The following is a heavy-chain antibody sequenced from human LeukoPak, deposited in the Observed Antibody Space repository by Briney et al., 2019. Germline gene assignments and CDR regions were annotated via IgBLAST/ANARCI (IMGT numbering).Heavy chain of an antibody. J-gene: IGHJ4*02. Sequence: GRSLRLSCAASGFTFDDYAMHWVRQAPGKGLEWVAVIWHDGNNKYYADSVKGRFTISRDNSKNTLYLQMNSLRVDDTAVYYCANNFDYWGQGTLVTVSS. CDR1: GFTFDDYA. CDR3: ANNFDY. CDR2: IWHDGNNK. V-gene: IGHV3-33*08.